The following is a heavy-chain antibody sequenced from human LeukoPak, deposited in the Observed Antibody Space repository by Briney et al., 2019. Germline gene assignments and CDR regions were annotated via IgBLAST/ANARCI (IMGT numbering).Heavy chain of an antibody. CDR1: GGSVSNGNYY. Sequence: SETLSLTCTVSGGSVSNGNYYWSWIRQPPGKGLEWIGNMHYSGSTNYNPSLKSRVTISVDTSKNQFSLLLTSATAADTAVYYCARDSLLRGSGWDYWYFDLWGRGTLVTVSS. V-gene: IGHV4-61*01. J-gene: IGHJ2*01. CDR3: ARDSLLRGSGWDYWYFDL. D-gene: IGHD6-25*01. CDR2: MHYSGST.